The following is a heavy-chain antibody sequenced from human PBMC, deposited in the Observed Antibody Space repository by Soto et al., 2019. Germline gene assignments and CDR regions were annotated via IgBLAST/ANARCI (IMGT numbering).Heavy chain of an antibody. CDR2: IYTSGST. D-gene: IGHD2-2*01. Sequence: SETLSLTCTVSGGSISSYYWSWIRQPAGKGLEWIGRIYTSGSTNYNPSLKSRVTMSVDTSKNQFSLKLSSVTAADTAVYYCARARPLGYCSSTSCYGAFDIWGQGTMVTVSS. CDR3: ARARPLGYCSSTSCYGAFDI. J-gene: IGHJ3*02. V-gene: IGHV4-4*07. CDR1: GGSISSYY.